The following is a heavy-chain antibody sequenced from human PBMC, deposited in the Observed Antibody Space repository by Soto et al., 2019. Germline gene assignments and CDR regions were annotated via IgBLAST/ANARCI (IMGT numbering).Heavy chain of an antibody. CDR3: ANGYDFWSGRSDY. CDR2: ISGSGGST. V-gene: IGHV3-23*01. CDR1: GFTFSSYA. J-gene: IGHJ4*02. Sequence: GGSLRLSCAAYGFTFSSYAMRWVRQAPGKGLEWVSAISGSGGSTYYADSVKGRFTISRDNSKNTLYLQMNSLRAEDTAVYYCANGYDFWSGRSDYWGQGTLVPVSS. D-gene: IGHD3-3*01.